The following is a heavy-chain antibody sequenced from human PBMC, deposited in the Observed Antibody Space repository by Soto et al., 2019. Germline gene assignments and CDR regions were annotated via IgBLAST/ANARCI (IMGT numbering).Heavy chain of an antibody. CDR2: IKSKTDGGTT. J-gene: IGHJ4*02. D-gene: IGHD3-9*01. CDR1: GFTFSNAW. V-gene: IGHV3-15*07. CDR3: TTGFDWFQYYFDY. Sequence: GSLRLSCAASGFTFSNAWMNWVRQAPGKGLEWVGRIKSKTDGGTTDYAAPVKGRFTISRDDSKNTLYLQMNSLKTEDTAVYYCTTGFDWFQYYFDYWGQGTLVTVSS.